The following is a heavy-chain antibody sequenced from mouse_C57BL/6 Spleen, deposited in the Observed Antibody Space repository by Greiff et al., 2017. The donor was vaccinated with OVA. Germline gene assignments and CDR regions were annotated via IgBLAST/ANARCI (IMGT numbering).Heavy chain of an antibody. Sequence: QVQLQQSGAELVKPGASVKISCKASGYAFSSYWMNWVKQRPGKGLEWIGQIYPGDGDTNYNGKFKGKATLTADKSSSTAYMQLSSLTSEDSAVYFCARADDYPLQAWFAYWGQGTLVTVSA. J-gene: IGHJ3*01. CDR2: IYPGDGDT. D-gene: IGHD2-4*01. CDR1: GYAFSSYW. CDR3: ARADDYPLQAWFAY. V-gene: IGHV1-80*01.